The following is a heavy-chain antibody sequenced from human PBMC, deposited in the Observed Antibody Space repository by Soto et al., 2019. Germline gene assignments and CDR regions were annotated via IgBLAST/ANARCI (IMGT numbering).Heavy chain of an antibody. V-gene: IGHV1-69*13. D-gene: IGHD2-2*01. J-gene: IGHJ6*02. Sequence: SVKVSCKASGGTFSSYAISWVRQAPGQGLEWMGGIIPIFGTANYAQKFQGRVTITADESTSTAYMELSSLRSEDTAVYYCARAKGFVVVPAAQTLYYYYYGMDVWG. CDR2: IIPIFGTA. CDR3: ARAKGFVVVPAAQTLYYYYYGMDV. CDR1: GGTFSSYA.